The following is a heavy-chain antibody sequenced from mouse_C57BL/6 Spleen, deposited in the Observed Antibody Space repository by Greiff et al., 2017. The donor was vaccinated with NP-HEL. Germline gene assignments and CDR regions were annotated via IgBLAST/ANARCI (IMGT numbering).Heavy chain of an antibody. V-gene: IGHV14-1*01. D-gene: IGHD1-1*01. CDR3: TTGDYGSSYPYYFDY. J-gene: IGHJ2*01. CDR1: GFNIKDYY. CDR2: IDPEDGDT. Sequence: EVQLQQSGAELVRPGASVKLSCTASGFNIKDYYMHWVKQRPEQGLEWIGRIDPEDGDTEYAPKFQGKATMTAETSSNTAYLQLSSLTSEDTAVYYCTTGDYGSSYPYYFDYWGQGTTLTVSS.